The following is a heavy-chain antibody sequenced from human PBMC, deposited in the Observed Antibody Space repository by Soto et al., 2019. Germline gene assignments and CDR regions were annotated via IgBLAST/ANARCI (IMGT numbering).Heavy chain of an antibody. D-gene: IGHD3-9*01. CDR3: ATSMIFSMPSSFDC. V-gene: IGHV1-2*04. Sequence: WASVKVSCKASGYTFTGYFIHWVRQAPGQGLEWMGWINPNSGDTNYAQKFQDWVTMTGDTSISTAYMELSRLKSDDTAVYYCATSMIFSMPSSFDCWGQGTMVTVSS. CDR1: GYTFTGYF. J-gene: IGHJ3*01. CDR2: INPNSGDT.